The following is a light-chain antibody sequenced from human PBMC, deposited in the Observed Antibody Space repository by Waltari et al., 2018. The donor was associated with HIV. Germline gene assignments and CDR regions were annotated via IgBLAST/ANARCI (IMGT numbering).Light chain of an antibody. CDR2: RNV. CDR1: SSNIGSNY. J-gene: IGLJ3*02. V-gene: IGLV1-47*01. Sequence: SVLTQPPSASGTPGQRFTISCSGGSSNIGSNYVYWFQQLPGAAPTLLNYRNVQRPSGVPDRFPGSKSGSSASLAISGLRSEDEAVYYCSTWDDRLSDRVFGGGTKLTVL. CDR3: STWDDRLSDRV.